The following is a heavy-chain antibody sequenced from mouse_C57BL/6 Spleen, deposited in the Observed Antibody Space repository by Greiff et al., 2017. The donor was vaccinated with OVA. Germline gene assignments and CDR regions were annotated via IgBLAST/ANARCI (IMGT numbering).Heavy chain of an antibody. CDR2: IYPGDGDT. D-gene: IGHD2-1*01. CDR1: GYAFSSSW. J-gene: IGHJ3*01. CDR3: ARGGAYGNFSWFAY. V-gene: IGHV1-82*01. Sequence: QVQLKESGPELVKPGASVKISCKASGYAFSSSWMNWVKQRPGKGLEWIGRIYPGDGDTNYNGKFKGKATLTADKSSSTAYMQLSSLTSEDSAVYFCARGGAYGNFSWFAYWGQGTLVTVSA.